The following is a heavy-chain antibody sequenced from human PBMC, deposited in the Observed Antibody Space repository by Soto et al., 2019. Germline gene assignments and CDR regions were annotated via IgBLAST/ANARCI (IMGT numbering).Heavy chain of an antibody. J-gene: IGHJ6*03. CDR1: GYTFTTSG. Sequence: ASVKVSCKASGYTFTTSGISWVRQVPGQGLEWMGWISAYNNNTDYAQKFQGRVTMTTTTSTSTAYMELRSLTSDDTAVYYCARVRPLIEYYYYMDVWGKGTTVTV. CDR2: ISAYNNNT. CDR3: ARVRPLIEYYYYMDV. V-gene: IGHV1-18*01.